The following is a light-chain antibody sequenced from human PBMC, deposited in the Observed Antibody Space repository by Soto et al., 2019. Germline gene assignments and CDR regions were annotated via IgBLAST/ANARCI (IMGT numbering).Light chain of an antibody. CDR1: QAISSW. CDR2: KAS. Sequence: IQISHSPATRSASVGDRVTITVRASQAISSWLAWYQQKPGKAPKLLIYKASTLKSLVPSKFRGRGSGTAFPLTLRSGQPDDFATYSCKHSTRYLEALGQGTKVDIK. V-gene: IGKV1-5*03. CDR3: KHSTRYLEA. J-gene: IGKJ1*01.